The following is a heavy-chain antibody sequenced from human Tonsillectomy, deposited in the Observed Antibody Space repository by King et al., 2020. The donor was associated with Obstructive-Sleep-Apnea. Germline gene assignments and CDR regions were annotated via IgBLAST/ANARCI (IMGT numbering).Heavy chain of an antibody. CDR2: IRSKAYGGTT. V-gene: IGHV3-49*03. CDR1: GFTFGDYA. Sequence: VQLVESGGGLVQPGRSLRLSCTASGFTFGDYAMSWFRQAPGKGLEWVGCIRSKAYGGTTEYAASVKGRFTISRDDSKSIAYLQMNSLNTEDTAVYYCTREVEFLEWLGLNWFDPWGQGTLVTVSS. J-gene: IGHJ5*02. D-gene: IGHD3-3*01. CDR3: TREVEFLEWLGLNWFDP.